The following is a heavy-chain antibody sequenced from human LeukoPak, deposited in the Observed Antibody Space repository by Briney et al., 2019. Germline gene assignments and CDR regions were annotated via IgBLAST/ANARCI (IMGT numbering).Heavy chain of an antibody. CDR1: GFTFSSYA. V-gene: IGHV3-23*01. CDR2: ISGSGGST. D-gene: IGHD1-14*01. Sequence: GGSLRLSCAASGFTFSSYAMSWVHQAPGKGLEWVSAISGSGGSTYYADSVKGRFTISRDNSKNTLYLQMNSLRAEDTAVYYCAKVTRGYYYYYYGMDVWGQGTTVTVSS. J-gene: IGHJ6*02. CDR3: AKVTRGYYYYYYGMDV.